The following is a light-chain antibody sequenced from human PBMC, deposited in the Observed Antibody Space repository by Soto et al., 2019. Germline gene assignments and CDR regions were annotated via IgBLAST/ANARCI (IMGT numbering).Light chain of an antibody. Sequence: DIQMTQSPSTLSASVGDRVTITCRASQSTSSWLAWYQQKPGKAPKLLIYDASSLESGVPSRFSGSGSGTEFTLTISSLQPDDFATYYCQHYNSDPYTFGQGTKLEIK. CDR1: QSTSSW. CDR2: DAS. CDR3: QHYNSDPYT. J-gene: IGKJ2*01. V-gene: IGKV1-5*01.